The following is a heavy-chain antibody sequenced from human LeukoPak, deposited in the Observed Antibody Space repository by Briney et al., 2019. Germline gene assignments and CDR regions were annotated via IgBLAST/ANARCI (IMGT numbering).Heavy chain of an antibody. CDR2: VSSTGYT. J-gene: IGHJ4*02. Sequence: SETLSLTCIVSGGSIDSSGYFWGWIRQPPGQGLEWVGTVSSTGYTYYNPSLKSRLTISADTSKNQFSLKVFSVTAADTAVYYCARHEGRIVAPHYFDYWGQGTLVTVSS. CDR1: GGSIDSSGYF. V-gene: IGHV4-39*01. CDR3: ARHEGRIVAPHYFDY. D-gene: IGHD2/OR15-2a*01.